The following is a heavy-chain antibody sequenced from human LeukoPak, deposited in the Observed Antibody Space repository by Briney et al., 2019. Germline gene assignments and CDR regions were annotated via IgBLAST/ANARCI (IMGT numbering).Heavy chain of an antibody. CDR1: GGTFSSYA. CDR3: ARPDDISPRYYHGMDV. V-gene: IGHV1-18*01. D-gene: IGHD3-9*01. J-gene: IGHJ6*02. Sequence: ASVKVSCKASGGTFSSYAISGVRQAPGQGREWMGWISAYYGNTNYAQKLQGRVTLTTDTSTSTAYMELRSRTADDTAVYFCARPDDISPRYYHGMDVWGPGPTVRVSS. CDR2: ISAYYGNT.